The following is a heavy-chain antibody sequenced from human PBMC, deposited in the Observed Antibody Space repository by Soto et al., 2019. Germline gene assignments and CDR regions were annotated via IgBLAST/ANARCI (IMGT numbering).Heavy chain of an antibody. CDR2: MYFGGSF. CDR3: ARSYYDTTGLAVDP. D-gene: IGHD3-22*01. Sequence: QLQLQASGPGLVKPSETLSLTCNVSGASVSTGYWSWIRQPPGKGLEWIGFMYFGGSFNYNPSLTSRVTISVETSKNQFSMKLTSVTAADTAVYYCARSYYDTTGLAVDPWGQGTLVTVSS. V-gene: IGHV4-59*02. CDR1: GASVSTGY. J-gene: IGHJ5*02.